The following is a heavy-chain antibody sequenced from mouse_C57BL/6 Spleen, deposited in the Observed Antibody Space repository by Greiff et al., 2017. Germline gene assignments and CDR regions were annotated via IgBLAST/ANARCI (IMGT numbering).Heavy chain of an antibody. V-gene: IGHV5-9-1*02. CDR2: ISSGGDYI. CDR3: TRGLSYGYFDV. D-gene: IGHD6-1*01. J-gene: IGHJ1*03. CDR1: GFTFSSYA. Sequence: EVQRVESGEGLVKPGGSLKLSCAASGFTFSSYAMSWVRQTPEKRLEWVAYISSGGDYIYYADTVKGRFTISRDNARNTLYLQMSSLKSDDTAMYYCTRGLSYGYFDVWGTGTTVTVSS.